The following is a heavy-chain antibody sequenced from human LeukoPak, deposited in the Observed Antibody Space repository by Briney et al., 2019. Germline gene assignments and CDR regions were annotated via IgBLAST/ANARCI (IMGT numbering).Heavy chain of an antibody. CDR3: ARGVLRYFDWATRYYYYYGMDV. J-gene: IGHJ6*02. Sequence: PSETLSLTCAVYGGSSSGYYWSWIRQPPGKGLEWIGEINHSGSTNYNPSLKSRVTISVDTSKNQFSLKLSSVTAADTAVYYCARGVLRYFDWATRYYYYYGMDVWGQGTTVTVSS. CDR2: INHSGST. D-gene: IGHD3-9*01. V-gene: IGHV4-34*01. CDR1: GGSSSGYY.